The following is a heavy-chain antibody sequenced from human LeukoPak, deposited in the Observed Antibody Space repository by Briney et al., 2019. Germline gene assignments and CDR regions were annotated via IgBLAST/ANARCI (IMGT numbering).Heavy chain of an antibody. CDR1: GGSISGYY. J-gene: IGHJ4*02. CDR2: IYYSGST. CDR3: GKTDIYFNPIDY. V-gene: IGHV4-59*12. Sequence: SETLSLTCTVSGGSISGYYWSWIRQPPGKGLEWVGYIYYSGSTNYNPSLKSRVTISVDTSKNQFSLKLTSVTAADTAIYYCGKTDIYFNPIDYWGPGSLVTVSS. D-gene: IGHD3-9*01.